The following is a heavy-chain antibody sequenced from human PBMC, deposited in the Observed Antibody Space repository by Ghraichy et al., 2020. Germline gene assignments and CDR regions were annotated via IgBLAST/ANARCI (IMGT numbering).Heavy chain of an antibody. CDR3: ARDLRDIVVVVAARNGMDV. CDR1: GYTFTGYY. D-gene: IGHD2-15*01. Sequence: ASVKVSCKASGYTFTGYYMHWVRQAPGQGLEWMGWINPNSGGTNYAQKFQGRVTMTRDTSISTAYMELSRLRSDDTAVYYCARDLRDIVVVVAARNGMDVWGQGFTVSVS. V-gene: IGHV1-2*02. CDR2: INPNSGGT. J-gene: IGHJ6*02.